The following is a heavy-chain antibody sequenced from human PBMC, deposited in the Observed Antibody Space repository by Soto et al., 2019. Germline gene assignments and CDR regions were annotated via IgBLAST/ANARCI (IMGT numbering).Heavy chain of an antibody. CDR3: ARGEITIFGVDTMADI. J-gene: IGHJ3*02. Sequence: PSETLSLTCTVSGGSISSGDYYWSWIRQPPGKGLEWIGYIYYSGSTYYNPSLKSRVTISVDTSKNQFSLKLSSVTAADTAVYYCARGEITIFGVDTMADIWGQGTMVTVSS. CDR2: IYYSGST. V-gene: IGHV4-30-4*01. D-gene: IGHD3-3*01. CDR1: GGSISSGDYY.